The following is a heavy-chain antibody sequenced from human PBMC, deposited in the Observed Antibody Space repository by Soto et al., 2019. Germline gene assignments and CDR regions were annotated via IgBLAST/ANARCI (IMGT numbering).Heavy chain of an antibody. CDR2: MNPNSGNT. CDR1: GYTFTSYD. J-gene: IGHJ3*02. D-gene: IGHD6-13*01. V-gene: IGHV1-8*01. CDR3: ASSWVGQQLVSFYPDAFDI. Sequence: GASVKVSCKASGYTFTSYDINWGRQATGQGLEWMGWMNPNSGNTGYAQKFQGRVTMTRNTSISTAYMELSSLRSEDTAVYYCASSWVGQQLVSFYPDAFDIWGQGTMVTVSS.